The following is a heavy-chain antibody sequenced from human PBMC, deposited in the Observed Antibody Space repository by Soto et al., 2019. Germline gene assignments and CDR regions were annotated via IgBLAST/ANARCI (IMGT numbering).Heavy chain of an antibody. J-gene: IGHJ4*01. Sequence: SETLSLTCAVYGGSFSGYYWSWNRQPPGKGLEWIGEINHSGSTNYNPSLKSRVTISVDTSNNQFSLKLTSVTTADTAIYYCATSGHTFGGVVWARGILVTVSS. V-gene: IGHV4-34*01. CDR3: ATSGHTFGGVV. D-gene: IGHD3-16*01. CDR2: INHSGST. CDR1: GGSFSGYY.